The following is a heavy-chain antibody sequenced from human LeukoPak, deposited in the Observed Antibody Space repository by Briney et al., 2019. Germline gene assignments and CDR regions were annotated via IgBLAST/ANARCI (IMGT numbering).Heavy chain of an antibody. Sequence: GGSLRLSCAASGFTFSSYSMNWVRQAPGKGLEWVSSISSSSSYIYYADSVKGRFTISRDNAKNSLYLQMNSLRAEDTAVYYCAREYAPGGGHDLYYFDYWGQGTLVTVSS. V-gene: IGHV3-21*01. CDR1: GFTFSSYS. CDR2: ISSSSSYI. CDR3: AREYAPGGGHDLYYFDY. J-gene: IGHJ4*02. D-gene: IGHD5-12*01.